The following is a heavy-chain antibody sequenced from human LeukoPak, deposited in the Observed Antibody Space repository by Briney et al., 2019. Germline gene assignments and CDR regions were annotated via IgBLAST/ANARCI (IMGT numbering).Heavy chain of an antibody. D-gene: IGHD2-21*02. CDR1: GGSFSKYF. CDR3: AGAYCGGDCYSGRAFDI. Sequence: SETLSLTCAVYGGSFSKYFWTWIRQPPGKGLEWIGEVYHSGSTNYYPSLKSRVTISIEKSKNQFSLKLSSVTAADTAVYYCAGAYCGGDCYSGRAFDIWGQGTMVTGSS. V-gene: IGHV4-34*01. J-gene: IGHJ3*02. CDR2: VYHSGST.